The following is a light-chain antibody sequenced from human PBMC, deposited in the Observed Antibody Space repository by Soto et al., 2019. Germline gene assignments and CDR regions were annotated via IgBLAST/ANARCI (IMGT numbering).Light chain of an antibody. J-gene: IGKJ4*01. V-gene: IGKV1-9*01. Sequence: DIQLTQSPSFLSASVGDRVTITCRASQGISSYLAWYQQKPGKAPKLLIYAASTLQSGVPSRFSGSGSGTEFTLTISSLQPEAFATYYCQQLNSYPLTFCGGTKVEIK. CDR2: AAS. CDR1: QGISSY. CDR3: QQLNSYPLT.